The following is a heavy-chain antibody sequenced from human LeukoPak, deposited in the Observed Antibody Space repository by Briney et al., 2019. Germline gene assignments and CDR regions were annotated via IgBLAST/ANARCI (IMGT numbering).Heavy chain of an antibody. CDR1: GFTFSSYG. J-gene: IGHJ6*03. Sequence: GGSLRLSCAASGFTFSSYGMHWVRQAPGKGLEWVAFIRYDGSNKYYADSVKGRFTISRDNYKNTLYLQMNSLRAEDTAVYYCAKVSVAGRYYYYMDVWGKGTTVTVSS. V-gene: IGHV3-30*02. CDR3: AKVSVAGRYYYYMDV. CDR2: IRYDGSNK. D-gene: IGHD6-19*01.